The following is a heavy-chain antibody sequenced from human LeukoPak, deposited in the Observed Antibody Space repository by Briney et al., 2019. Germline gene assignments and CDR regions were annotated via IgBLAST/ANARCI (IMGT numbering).Heavy chain of an antibody. CDR1: GFTFSNYA. CDR2: ISNTGGST. Sequence: GGSLRLSCAASGFTFSNYAMSWVRQAPGKGLEWVSTISNTGGSTYYADSVKGRFTISRDNSKNTLYLQMNSLRAEDTALYYCAKEVGYDSSGYDDFWGQGTLVTVSS. D-gene: IGHD3-22*01. CDR3: AKEVGYDSSGYDDF. J-gene: IGHJ4*02. V-gene: IGHV3-23*01.